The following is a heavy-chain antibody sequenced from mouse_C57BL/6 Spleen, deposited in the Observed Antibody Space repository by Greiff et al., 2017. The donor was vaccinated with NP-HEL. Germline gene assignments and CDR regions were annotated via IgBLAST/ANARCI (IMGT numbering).Heavy chain of an antibody. J-gene: IGHJ4*01. CDR2: IDSSDSYT. V-gene: IGHV1-69*01. CDR1: GYTFTSYW. D-gene: IGHD2-5*01. CDR3: ARNSNPYYYAMDY. Sequence: QVQLQQPGAELVMPGASVKLSCKASGYTFTSYWMHWVKQRPGQGLEWIGEIDSSDSYTNYNQKFKGKSTLTVDKSSSTAYMQLSSLTSEDSAVYYCARNSNPYYYAMDYWGQGTSVTVSS.